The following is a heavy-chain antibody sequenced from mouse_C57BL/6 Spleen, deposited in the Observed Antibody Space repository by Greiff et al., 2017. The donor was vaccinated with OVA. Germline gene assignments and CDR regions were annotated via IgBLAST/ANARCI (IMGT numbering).Heavy chain of an antibody. CDR3: ARHCDDYDGGAWFAY. J-gene: IGHJ3*01. D-gene: IGHD2-4*01. CDR2: IWSDGST. CDR1: GFSLTSYG. V-gene: IGHV2-6-1*01. Sequence: QVQLKESGPGLVAPSQSLSITCTVSGFSLTSYGVHWVRQPPGKGLEWLVVIWSDGSTTYNSALKSRLSISKDNSKSQVFLKMNILQTDDTAMYYCARHCDDYDGGAWFAYWGQGTLVTVSA.